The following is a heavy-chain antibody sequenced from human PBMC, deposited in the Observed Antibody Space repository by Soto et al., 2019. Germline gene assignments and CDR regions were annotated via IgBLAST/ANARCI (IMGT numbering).Heavy chain of an antibody. V-gene: IGHV1-69*01. Sequence: QVQLVQSVAEVKKPGSSVKVSCKASGGTFSSYAISWVRQAPGQGLEWMGGIIPIFGTANYAQKFQGRVTITADESTSTAYMELSSLRSEDTAVYYCASTRVAGGEADRPYYYYYGMDVWGQGTTVTVSS. D-gene: IGHD6-19*01. CDR2: IIPIFGTA. CDR3: ASTRVAGGEADRPYYYYYGMDV. J-gene: IGHJ6*02. CDR1: GGTFSSYA.